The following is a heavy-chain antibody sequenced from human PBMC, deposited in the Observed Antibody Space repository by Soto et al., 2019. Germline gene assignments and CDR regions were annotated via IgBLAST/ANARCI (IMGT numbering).Heavy chain of an antibody. CDR3: SRSLDS. J-gene: IGHJ4*02. Sequence: GGSLRLSCAASGFTFSTYWMDWVRQNPGKGLEWVANINQDGSEKNYVDSVKGRFTIYRDNAKNSLYLQMSSLTAEDSALYYCSRSLDSWGQGTLVTVSS. CDR2: INQDGSEK. CDR1: GFTFSTYW. V-gene: IGHV3-7*01.